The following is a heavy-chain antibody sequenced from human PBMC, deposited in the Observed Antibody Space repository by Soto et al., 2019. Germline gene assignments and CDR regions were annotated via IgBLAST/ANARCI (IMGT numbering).Heavy chain of an antibody. CDR1: GFTFSSYS. V-gene: IGHV3-48*01. Sequence: GGSMRLSCAACGFTFSSYSMNWVRQAPGKGLEWVSYISSSSSTIYYADSVKGRFTISRDNAKNSLYLQMNSLRAEDTAVYYCARDTMVRGVIQYNWFDPWGQGTLVTVS. CDR2: ISSSSSTI. J-gene: IGHJ5*02. CDR3: ARDTMVRGVIQYNWFDP. D-gene: IGHD3-10*01.